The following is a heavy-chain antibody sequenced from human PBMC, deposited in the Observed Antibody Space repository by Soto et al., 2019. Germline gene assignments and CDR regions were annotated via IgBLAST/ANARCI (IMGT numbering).Heavy chain of an antibody. D-gene: IGHD1-1*01. CDR3: ARVERGTATTVVDAFDI. J-gene: IGHJ3*02. CDR1: GGSVNSGNYY. CDR2: ISHSGGT. Sequence: QVQLQQWGAGLLKPSETLSLTCAVFGGSVNSGNYYWSWIRQPPGKGLEWIGEISHSGGTHFNPSLKRRVTISVDTSKNQFSLKISSVTAADTALYYCARVERGTATTVVDAFDIWGPGTMVTVSS. V-gene: IGHV4-34*01.